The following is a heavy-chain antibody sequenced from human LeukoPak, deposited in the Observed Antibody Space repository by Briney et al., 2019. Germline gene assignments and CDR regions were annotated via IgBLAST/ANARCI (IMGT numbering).Heavy chain of an antibody. Sequence: SETLSLTCAVYGGSFSGYYWSWIRQPPGKGLEWIGEINHSGSTNYNPSLKSRVAISVDTSKNHFSLTLNAVTAADTAVYYCASYSVIYSAFEIWSQGTLVTVSS. J-gene: IGHJ3*02. D-gene: IGHD1-26*01. V-gene: IGHV4-34*01. CDR3: ASYSVIYSAFEI. CDR2: INHSGST. CDR1: GGSFSGYY.